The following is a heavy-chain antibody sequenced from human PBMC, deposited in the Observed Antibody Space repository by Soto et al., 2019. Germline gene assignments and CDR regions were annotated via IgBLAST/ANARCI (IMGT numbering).Heavy chain of an antibody. D-gene: IGHD4-17*01. CDR2: INAGNGNT. Sequence: QVQLVQSGAEVKKPGASVKVSCKASGYTFTSYAMHWVRQAPGQRLEWMGWINAGNGNTKYSQKFQGRVTITRDTSAGTAYMDLSSRRSEDTAVYYCARGYGGYCHGFDPWGQGTLVTVSS. CDR1: GYTFTSYA. V-gene: IGHV1-3*01. J-gene: IGHJ5*02. CDR3: ARGYGGYCHGFDP.